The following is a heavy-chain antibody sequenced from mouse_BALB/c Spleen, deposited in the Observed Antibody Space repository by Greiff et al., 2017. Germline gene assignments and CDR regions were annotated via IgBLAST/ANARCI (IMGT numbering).Heavy chain of an antibody. V-gene: IGHV14-3*02. CDR2: IDPANGNT. CDR3: AGGYGYDFAY. J-gene: IGHJ3*01. D-gene: IGHD2-2*01. CDR1: GFNFKDTY. Sequence: EVQLQQSGAELVKPGASVKLSCTASGFNFKDTYMHWVKQRPEQGLVWIGRIDPANGNTKYDPKFQGKATITADTSSNTAYLQLSSLTSEDTAVYYCAGGYGYDFAYWGQGTLVTVSA.